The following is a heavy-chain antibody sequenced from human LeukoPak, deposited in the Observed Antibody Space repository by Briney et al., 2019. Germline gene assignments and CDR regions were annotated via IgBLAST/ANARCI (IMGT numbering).Heavy chain of an antibody. V-gene: IGHV1-46*01. J-gene: IGHJ4*02. Sequence: ASVKVSCKASGYIFTSYYMHWVRQAPGQGLEWMGIINPGGGSTSYAQKFQDRVTMTTDTSTSTAYMELRSLRSDDTAVYYCARAPGGGYFDYWGQGTLVTVSS. CDR2: INPGGGST. CDR1: GYIFTSYY. D-gene: IGHD3-16*01. CDR3: ARAPGGGYFDY.